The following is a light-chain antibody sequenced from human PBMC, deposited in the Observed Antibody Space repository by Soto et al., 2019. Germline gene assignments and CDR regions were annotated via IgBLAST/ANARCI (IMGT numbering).Light chain of an antibody. V-gene: IGKV3D-15*01. CDR2: GAS. CDR3: QQYNNWPPLT. Sequence: EIVMTQSPATLSVSAGEGVTLSCRASQSVSSNLAWYQQKPGQAPRHLIYGASTRATGIPARFSGSGSGSDFTLTISSLQSEDFAVYYCQQYNNWPPLTFGGGTKVEIK. CDR1: QSVSSN. J-gene: IGKJ4*01.